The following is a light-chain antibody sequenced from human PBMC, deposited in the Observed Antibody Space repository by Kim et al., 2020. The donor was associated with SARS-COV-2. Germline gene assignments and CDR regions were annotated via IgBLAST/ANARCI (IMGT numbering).Light chain of an antibody. V-gene: IGLV1-51*01. CDR2: DNN. CDR1: KPNIGNNF. Sequence: GQKGTKSCSGSKPNIGNNFVSLYQQLPGTTPKLLLYDNNKRPSGIPDRFSGSKSGTSATLGITGLQTGDEADYYCGTWDSSLSVVVFGGGTKLTVL. J-gene: IGLJ2*01. CDR3: GTWDSSLSVVV.